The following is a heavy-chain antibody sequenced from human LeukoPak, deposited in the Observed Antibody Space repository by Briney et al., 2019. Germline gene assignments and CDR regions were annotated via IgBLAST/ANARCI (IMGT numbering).Heavy chain of an antibody. CDR3: ARTTKAIFWNEGNWFDP. V-gene: IGHV4-39*07. D-gene: IGHD3-9*01. Sequence: SETLSLTCTVSGGSISSSSYYWGWIRQPPGKGLEWIGSIYYSGSTYYNPSLTSRVTISVDTSKNQFSLKLSSVTAADTAVYYCARTTKAIFWNEGNWFDPWGQGTLVTVSS. CDR1: GGSISSSSYY. CDR2: IYYSGST. J-gene: IGHJ5*02.